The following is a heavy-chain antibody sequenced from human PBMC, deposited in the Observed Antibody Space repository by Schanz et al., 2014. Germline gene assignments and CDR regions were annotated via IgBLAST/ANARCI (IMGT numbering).Heavy chain of an antibody. V-gene: IGHV4-38-2*02. J-gene: IGHJ6*02. CDR3: ARDLHRMDV. Sequence: QVQLQESGPGLVRPSETLSLTCTVSGYSISSGYYWDWIRQPPGKGLEWIGVIYHSGNTYYNPSLKSGVTISGDTPKTHFSLRLTSVPAADTAVYYCARDLHRMDVWGQGTTVTVSS. D-gene: IGHD4-4*01. CDR1: GYSISSGYY. CDR2: IYHSGNT.